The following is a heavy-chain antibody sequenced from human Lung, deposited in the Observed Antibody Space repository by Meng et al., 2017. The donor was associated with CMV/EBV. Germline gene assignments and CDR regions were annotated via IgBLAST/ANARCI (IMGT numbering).Heavy chain of an antibody. Sequence: SXTXSLXCPVPGGSISSSSYYWGWIRQPPGKGLEWIGSIYYSGSTYYNPSIKSRVTISVDTSKNQFSLKLSSVTAADTAVYYCAKENYDSSGDDAFDIWGQGTXVTVSS. V-gene: IGHV4-39*07. D-gene: IGHD3-22*01. J-gene: IGHJ3*02. CDR2: IYYSGST. CDR1: GGSISSSSYY. CDR3: AKENYDSSGDDAFDI.